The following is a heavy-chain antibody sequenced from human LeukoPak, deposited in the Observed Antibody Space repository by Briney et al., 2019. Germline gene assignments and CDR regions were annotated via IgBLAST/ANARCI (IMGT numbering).Heavy chain of an antibody. CDR2: IYSGGST. J-gene: IGHJ6*03. Sequence: GGSLRLSCAASGFTVSSNYMSWVRQAPGKGLEWVSVIYSGGSTYYADSVKGRFTISRDNAKNSLYLQMNSLRAEDTAVYYCARDGGIVGATRYYYYMDVWGKGTTVTVSS. CDR3: ARDGGIVGATRYYYYMDV. CDR1: GFTVSSNY. V-gene: IGHV3-53*01. D-gene: IGHD1-26*01.